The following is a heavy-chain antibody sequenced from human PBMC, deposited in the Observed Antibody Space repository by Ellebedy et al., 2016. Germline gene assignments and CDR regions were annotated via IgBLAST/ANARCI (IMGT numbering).Heavy chain of an antibody. CDR1: GFTVSSNY. V-gene: IGHV3-53*01. D-gene: IGHD3-22*01. CDR3: ASRKSPYYYDSPFDY. CDR2: IYSGGST. J-gene: IGHJ4*02. Sequence: GESLKISXAASGFTVSSNYMSWVRQAPGKGLEWVSVIYSGGSTYYADSVKGRFTISRDNAKNSLYLQMNSLRAEDTAVYYCASRKSPYYYDSPFDYWGQGTLVTVSS.